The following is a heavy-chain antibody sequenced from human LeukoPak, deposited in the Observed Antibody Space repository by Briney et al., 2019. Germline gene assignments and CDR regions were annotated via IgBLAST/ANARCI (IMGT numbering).Heavy chain of an antibody. CDR2: MNPNNGKT. J-gene: IGHJ4*02. D-gene: IGHD1-26*01. V-gene: IGHV1-8*01. Sequence: ASVKVSCKTSGYTFTSYHINWVRQATGQGLEWMGWMNPNNGKTVFAQNFQGRVIMTRSTSLTTAYMELSSLTSEDTAVYYCARGSGTYSGFDYWGQGTLVTVSS. CDR1: GYTFTSYH. CDR3: ARGSGTYSGFDY.